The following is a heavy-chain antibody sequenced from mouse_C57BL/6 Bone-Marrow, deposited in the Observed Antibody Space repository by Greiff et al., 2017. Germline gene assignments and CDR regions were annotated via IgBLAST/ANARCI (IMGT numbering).Heavy chain of an antibody. V-gene: IGHV1-22*01. D-gene: IGHD2-13*01. J-gene: IGHJ4*01. CDR1: GYTFPDYN. Sequence: VQLQQSGPELVKPGASVKMSCKASGYTFPDYNMHWVKQSPGKSLAWIGYINPNNGGTSYNQKFKGTATLTVNKSSSTASIELRSLTSEDDSVEYCAMRGCRKGDLDYWGQGTTLTVSS. CDR3: AMRGCRKGDLDY. CDR2: INPNNGGT.